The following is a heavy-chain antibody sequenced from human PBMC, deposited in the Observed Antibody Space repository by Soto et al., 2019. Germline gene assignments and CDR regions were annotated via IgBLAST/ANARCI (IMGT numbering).Heavy chain of an antibody. CDR1: GGSISSYY. D-gene: IGHD6-13*01. CDR2: IYYSGST. V-gene: IGHV4-59*01. CDR3: ARVQQLVLDY. Sequence: TSETLSLTCTVSGGSISSYYWSWIRQPPGKGLEWIGYIYYSGSTNYNPSLKSRVTISVGTSKNQFSLKLSSVTAADTAVYYCARVQQLVLDYWGQGTLVTV. J-gene: IGHJ4*02.